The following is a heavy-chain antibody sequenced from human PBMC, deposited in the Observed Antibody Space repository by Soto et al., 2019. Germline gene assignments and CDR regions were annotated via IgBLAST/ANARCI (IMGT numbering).Heavy chain of an antibody. V-gene: IGHV4-30-2*01. CDR2: IYPSGMP. CDR3: ARERGGYGLFDS. J-gene: IGHJ4*02. CDR1: GGSISNAAYS. Sequence: QLQLQESGSGLVKPSHTLSLTCTVSGGSISNAAYSWSWIRQPPGKGLEWIGYIYPSGMPFYNPSLRSRVTISIDRSNDQFSLNLKSVTAAYTAVYYCARERGGYGLFDSWGQGTLVTVSS. D-gene: IGHD5-18*01.